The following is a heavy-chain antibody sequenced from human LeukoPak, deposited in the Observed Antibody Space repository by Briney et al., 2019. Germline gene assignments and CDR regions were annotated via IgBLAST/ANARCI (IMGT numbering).Heavy chain of an antibody. CDR1: GFTFSNYA. Sequence: GGSLRLSCAASGFTFSNYALHWVRQAPGKGLEWVALISYDGSNKYYADSVKGRFTISRDNAKNTLYLQMNSLRAEDTAVYYCAKANDILTGPFDYWGQGTLVTVSS. CDR2: ISYDGSNK. V-gene: IGHV3-30-3*01. CDR3: AKANDILTGPFDY. D-gene: IGHD3-9*01. J-gene: IGHJ4*02.